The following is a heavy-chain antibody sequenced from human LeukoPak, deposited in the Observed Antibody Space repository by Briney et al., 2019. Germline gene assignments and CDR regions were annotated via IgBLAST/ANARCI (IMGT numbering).Heavy chain of an antibody. CDR1: GYSFTSYG. Sequence: ASVKVSCKASGYSFTSYGITWVRQAPGQGLEWMGWINPYNGNTNYAQKLQGRVTMTTDTSTSTAYMDLRSLRSDDTAVYYCARGGNYFRFDPWGQGTLVTVSS. CDR2: INPYNGNT. V-gene: IGHV1-18*01. J-gene: IGHJ5*02. CDR3: ARGGNYFRFDP. D-gene: IGHD1-26*01.